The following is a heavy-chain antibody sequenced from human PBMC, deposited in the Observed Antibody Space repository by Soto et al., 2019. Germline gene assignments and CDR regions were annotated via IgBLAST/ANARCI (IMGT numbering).Heavy chain of an antibody. J-gene: IGHJ5*02. CDR1: GGSISSSSYY. D-gene: IGHD3-10*01. V-gene: IGHV4-61*05. CDR2: IYYSGST. CDR3: ARVGITMVRGATNWFDP. Sequence: SETLSLTCTVSGGSISSSSYYWGWIRQPPGKGLEWIGYIYYSGSTNYNPSLKSRVTISVDTSKNQFSLKLSSVTAADTAVYYCARVGITMVRGATNWFDPWGQGTLVTVSS.